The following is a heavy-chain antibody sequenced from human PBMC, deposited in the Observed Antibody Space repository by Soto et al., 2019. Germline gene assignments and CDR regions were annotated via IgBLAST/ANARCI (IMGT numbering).Heavy chain of an antibody. CDR1: GFTFSSYA. CDR2: ISGSGGST. D-gene: IGHD3-22*01. J-gene: IGHJ1*01. CDR3: AKGGADSSGSGLAEYFQH. V-gene: IGHV3-23*01. Sequence: EVQLLESGGGLVQPGGSLRLSCAASGFTFSSYAMSWVRQAPGKGLEWVSAISGSGGSTYYADSVKGRFTISRDNSKNTLYLQVNSLRAEDAAVYDCAKGGADSSGSGLAEYFQHWGQGTLVTVSS.